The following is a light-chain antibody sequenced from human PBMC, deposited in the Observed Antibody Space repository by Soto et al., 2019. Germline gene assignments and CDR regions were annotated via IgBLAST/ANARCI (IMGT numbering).Light chain of an antibody. CDR3: SSYTSSSTYV. J-gene: IGLJ1*01. Sequence: SALTQPASVSGSPGQSITISCTGTAIDVGSYRYVSWYQQHPGKAPKLMIYDVSNRPSGVSNRFSGSKSGNTASLTISGLQAEDEADYYCSSYTSSSTYVFGTGTKV. CDR1: AIDVGSYRY. CDR2: DVS. V-gene: IGLV2-14*01.